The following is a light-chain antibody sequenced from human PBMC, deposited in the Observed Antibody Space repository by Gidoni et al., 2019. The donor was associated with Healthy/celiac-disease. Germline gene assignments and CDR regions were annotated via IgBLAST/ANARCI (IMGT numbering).Light chain of an antibody. CDR2: GAS. CDR3: QQYNNWLWT. V-gene: IGKV3-15*01. Sequence: ELVMTHSPATLSVSPGERATLSCRASQRVSSNLAWYQQTPGQAPRLLIYGASTRATGSPARFRGSGSGTEFTLTISSLQSEDFAVYYCQQYNNWLWTFGQXTKVEIK. J-gene: IGKJ1*01. CDR1: QRVSSN.